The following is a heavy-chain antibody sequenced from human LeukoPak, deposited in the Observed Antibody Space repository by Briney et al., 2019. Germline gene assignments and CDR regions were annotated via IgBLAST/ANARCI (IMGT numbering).Heavy chain of an antibody. CDR1: GFSFSSYG. J-gene: IGHJ4*02. CDR3: ARVSDISVAAYFDY. V-gene: IGHV3-23*01. Sequence: GGTLRLSCATSGFSFSSYGMSWVRQAPGKGLEWVSSISGLSGRTYYADSVKGRVTISRDNSKNALSLQMNSLRAEDTALYYCARVSDISVAAYFDYWGQGTLVTVSS. CDR2: ISGLSGRT. D-gene: IGHD6-19*01.